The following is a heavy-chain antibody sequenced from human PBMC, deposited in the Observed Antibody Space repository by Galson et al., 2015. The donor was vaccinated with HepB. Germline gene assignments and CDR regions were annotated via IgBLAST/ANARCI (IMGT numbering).Heavy chain of an antibody. CDR3: ARRYKCSSSSPLSPTDGLDV. V-gene: IGHV5-10-1*01. D-gene: IGHD6-6*01. J-gene: IGHJ6*02. CDR2: IDPSDPYI. Sequence: QSGAEVPPPGESLPISCTTSGSSFTTYWITWVLPMPGKGLEWMGRIDPSDPYINYSPSFQGHVTISADNSISTAYLQWSSLKASDTAMYYCARRYKCSSSSPLSPTDGLDVWGQWTTVIVSS. CDR1: GSSFTTYW.